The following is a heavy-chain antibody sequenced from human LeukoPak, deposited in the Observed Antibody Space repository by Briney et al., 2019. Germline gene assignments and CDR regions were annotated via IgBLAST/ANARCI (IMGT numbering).Heavy chain of an antibody. J-gene: IGHJ4*02. CDR3: AKDLTGRIAVAGRTGIDY. CDR2: IRYDGSNK. CDR1: GFTFSSYG. Sequence: GGSLRLSCAASGFTFSSYGMHWVRQAPGKGLEWVAFIRYDGSNKYYADSVKGRFTISRDNSKNTLYLQMNSLRAKDTAVYYCAKDLTGRIAVAGRTGIDYWGQGSLVTVSS. D-gene: IGHD6-19*01. V-gene: IGHV3-30*02.